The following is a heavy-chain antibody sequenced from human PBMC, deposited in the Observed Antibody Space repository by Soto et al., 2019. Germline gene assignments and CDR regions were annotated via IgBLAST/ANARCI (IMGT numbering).Heavy chain of an antibody. CDR3: ARDPGVTRYYYDY. CDR2: IWYDGSKK. CDR1: GFTFSHYG. D-gene: IGHD2-21*02. J-gene: IGHJ4*02. V-gene: IGHV3-33*01. Sequence: QVQLVESGGGVVQPGGSLRLSCVASGFTFSHYGMHWVRQAPGQGLEWVAVIWYDGSKKYYADSVKGRFTISRDDSKNTLYLHMDSLRVEDTAVYHCARDPGVTRYYYDYWGQGSLVIVSS.